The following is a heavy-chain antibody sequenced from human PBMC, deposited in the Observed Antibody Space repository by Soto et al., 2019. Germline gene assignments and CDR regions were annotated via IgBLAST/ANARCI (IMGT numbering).Heavy chain of an antibody. D-gene: IGHD1-20*01. Sequence: GGSLRLSCAASEFTFDKYYMTWVRQAPGKGPEWVANIKPDGSEQYYVDSVKGRFTISRDNANNSLYLQMNSLRAEDTAVYFCARGNWNYYYGFDVWGQGTKVTVSS. V-gene: IGHV3-7*01. CDR1: EFTFDKYY. J-gene: IGHJ6*02. CDR3: ARGNWNYYYGFDV. CDR2: IKPDGSEQ.